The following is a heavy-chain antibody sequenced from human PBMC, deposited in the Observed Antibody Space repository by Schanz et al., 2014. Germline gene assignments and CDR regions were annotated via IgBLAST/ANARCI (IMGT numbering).Heavy chain of an antibody. J-gene: IGHJ4*02. D-gene: IGHD1-20*01. Sequence: EARLVDSGGGLVQPGRSLRLSCEASGFTFDDFAMHWVRQGPGKGLEWVSGISGTSGNIGYADSVKGRFTISRDNAKNFLYLQMNSLRAEDTAVYYCAKGQITGTTGYFDGWGQGTLVTVSS. CDR3: AKGQITGTTGYFDG. V-gene: IGHV3-9*01. CDR2: ISGTSGNI. CDR1: GFTFDDFA.